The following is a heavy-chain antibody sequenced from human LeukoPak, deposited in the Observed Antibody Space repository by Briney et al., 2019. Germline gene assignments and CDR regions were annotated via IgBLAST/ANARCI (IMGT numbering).Heavy chain of an antibody. J-gene: IGHJ4*02. Sequence: TGGSLRLSCAASGFTFSDYYMSWIRQAPGKGLEWVSYISSSGSTIYYADSVKGRFTISRDNAKNSLYLQMNSLRAEDTAVYYCARDYFAYYYDSSGYYYWGQGTLVTVSS. CDR3: ARDYFAYYYDSSGYYY. D-gene: IGHD3-22*01. CDR1: GFTFSDYY. V-gene: IGHV3-11*01. CDR2: ISSSGSTI.